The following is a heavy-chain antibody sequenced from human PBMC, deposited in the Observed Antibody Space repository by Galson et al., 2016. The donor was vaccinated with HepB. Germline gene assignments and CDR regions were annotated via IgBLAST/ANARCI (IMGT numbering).Heavy chain of an antibody. CDR3: ARAFRYGTGWYGRNDC. Sequence: SLRLSCAASEFTVSGTYMNWIRQAPGKGLEWVSMIANDGTTYYADSVKGRFFISRDTSKNTMYLQMNSLWAEDTAIYYCARAFRYGTGWYGRNDCWGQGTLVTVSS. V-gene: IGHV3-66*01. CDR1: EFTVSGTY. CDR2: IANDGTT. D-gene: IGHD6-19*01. J-gene: IGHJ4*02.